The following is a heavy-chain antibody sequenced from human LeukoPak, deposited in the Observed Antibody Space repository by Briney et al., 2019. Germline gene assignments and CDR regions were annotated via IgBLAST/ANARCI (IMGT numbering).Heavy chain of an antibody. CDR1: GGSISRSINC. D-gene: IGHD6-13*01. CDR3: ARLHSSRIYWFDP. J-gene: IGHJ5*02. Sequence: SETLSLTCSVSGGSISRSINCWGWIRQPLGKGLEWIGTICYSGSTYYNPSLKSRVIISVDTSNNQFSLKLSSVTAADTAVYYCARLHSSRIYWFDPWGQGTLVTVSS. V-gene: IGHV4-39*01. CDR2: ICYSGST.